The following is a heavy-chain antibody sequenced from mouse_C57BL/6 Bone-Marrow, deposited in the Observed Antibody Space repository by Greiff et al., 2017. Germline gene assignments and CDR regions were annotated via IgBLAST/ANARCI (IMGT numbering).Heavy chain of an antibody. CDR3: ARWGSTTEENSSMDY. J-gene: IGHJ4*01. V-gene: IGHV1-82*01. CDR1: GYAFSSSW. D-gene: IGHD1-1*01. Sequence: VQLQQSGPELVKPGASVKISCKASGYAFSSSWMNWVKQRHGKGLEWVGRIYPGDGDTNYNGKFQGRATLTADKSSSHAFMQLSSLTSEDSAVYCSARWGSTTEENSSMDYWGQGTSVTVSS. CDR2: IYPGDGDT.